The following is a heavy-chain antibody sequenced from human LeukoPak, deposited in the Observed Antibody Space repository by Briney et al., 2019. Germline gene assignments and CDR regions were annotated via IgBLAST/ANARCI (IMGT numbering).Heavy chain of an antibody. CDR3: ARAAVEMATIQHDY. D-gene: IGHD5-24*01. CDR1: GGSISSGGCY. Sequence: PSETLSLTCTVSGGSISSGGCYWSWIRQHPGKGLEWIGYIYYSGSTYYNPSLKSRVTISVDTSKNQFSLKLSSVTAADTAVYYCARAAVEMATIQHDYWGQGTLVTVSS. V-gene: IGHV4-31*03. CDR2: IYYSGST. J-gene: IGHJ4*02.